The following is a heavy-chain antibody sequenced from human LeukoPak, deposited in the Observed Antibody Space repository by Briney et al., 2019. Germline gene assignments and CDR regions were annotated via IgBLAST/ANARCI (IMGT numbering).Heavy chain of an antibody. CDR1: GFTFSSYW. D-gene: IGHD4-17*01. CDR2: IKQDGSEK. J-gene: IGHJ6*02. Sequence: HPGGSLRLSCAASGFTFSSYWMSWVRQAPGKGLEWVANIKQDGSEKYYVDSVKGRFTISRDNAKNSLYLQMNSLRAEDTAVYYCARDVGPTVSPGPYYYGMDVWGQGTTVTVSS. V-gene: IGHV3-7*01. CDR3: ARDVGPTVSPGPYYYGMDV.